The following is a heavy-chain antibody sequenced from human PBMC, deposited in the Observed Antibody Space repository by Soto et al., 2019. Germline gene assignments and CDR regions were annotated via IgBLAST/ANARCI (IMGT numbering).Heavy chain of an antibody. CDR3: ARDFVVGGPTINYYYGMDV. V-gene: IGHV3-66*01. D-gene: IGHD1-26*01. CDR1: GFTFSSYW. CDR2: INSAGNT. J-gene: IGHJ6*02. Sequence: GGSLRLSCAASGFTFSSYWMHWVRQAPGKGLVWVSRINSAGNTYYADSVKGRFTISRDNSKNTLYLQMNSLGAEDTAVYYCARDFVVGGPTINYYYGMDVWGQGTTVTVSS.